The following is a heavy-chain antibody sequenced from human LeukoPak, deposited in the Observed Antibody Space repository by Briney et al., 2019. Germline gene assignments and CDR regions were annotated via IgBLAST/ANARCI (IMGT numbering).Heavy chain of an antibody. CDR2: IYYSGST. V-gene: IGHV4-59*11. Sequence: SETLPLTCTVSGGSISSHYWSWIRQPPGKGLEWIGYIYYSGSTNYNPSLKSRVTISVDTSKNQFSLKLSSVTAADTAVYYCARAPGRMATTYLYNWFDPWGQGTLVTVSS. CDR1: GGSISSHY. D-gene: IGHD5-24*01. CDR3: ARAPGRMATTYLYNWFDP. J-gene: IGHJ5*02.